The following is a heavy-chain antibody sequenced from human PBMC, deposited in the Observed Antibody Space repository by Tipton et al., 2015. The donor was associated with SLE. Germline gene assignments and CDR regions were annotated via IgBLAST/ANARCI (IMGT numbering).Heavy chain of an antibody. CDR2: IYTSGST. V-gene: IGHV4-4*07. CDR3: ARSPYSSSWYGYYDYGMDV. J-gene: IGHJ6*02. CDR1: GGSIRSYY. D-gene: IGHD6-13*01. Sequence: TLSLTCTVSGGSIRSYYWSWIRQPAGKGLEWIGRIYTSGSTNYNPSLKSRVTMSVDTSKNQFSLKLSPVTAADTAVYYCARSPYSSSWYGYYDYGMDVWGQGTTVTVSS.